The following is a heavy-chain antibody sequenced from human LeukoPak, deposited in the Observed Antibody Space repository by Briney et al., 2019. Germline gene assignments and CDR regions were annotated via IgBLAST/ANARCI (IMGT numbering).Heavy chain of an antibody. CDR1: GGSISSYY. J-gene: IGHJ4*02. Sequence: SETLSLTCTVSGGSISSYYWSWIRQPPGKGLEWIGYIYYSGSTNYNPSLKSRVTISVDTSKNQFSLKLSSMTAADTAVYYCARVRGYGGYKWVAYYFDYWGQGTLVTVSS. CDR3: ARVRGYGGYKWVAYYFDY. V-gene: IGHV4-59*01. D-gene: IGHD5-12*01. CDR2: IYYSGST.